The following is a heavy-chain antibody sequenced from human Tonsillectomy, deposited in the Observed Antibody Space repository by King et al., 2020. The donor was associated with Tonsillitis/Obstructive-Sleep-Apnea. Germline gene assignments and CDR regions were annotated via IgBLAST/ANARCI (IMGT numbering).Heavy chain of an antibody. CDR1: GFTFSSYG. D-gene: IGHD6-19*01. CDR2: ISYDGSNK. V-gene: IGHV3-30*18. Sequence: VQLVESGGGVVQPGRSLRLSCAASGFTFSSYGMHWVRQAPGKGLEWVAVISYDGSNKYYADSVKGRFTISIDNSKNTLYLQMNSLRAEDTAVYYCAKSPTGYSSGWYLDYWGQGTLVTVSS. CDR3: AKSPTGYSSGWYLDY. J-gene: IGHJ4*02.